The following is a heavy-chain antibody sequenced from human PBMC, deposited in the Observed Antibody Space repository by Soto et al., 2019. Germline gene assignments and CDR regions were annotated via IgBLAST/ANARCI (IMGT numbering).Heavy chain of an antibody. CDR3: ARLEGYCSSTSCYRKFDP. J-gene: IGHJ5*02. V-gene: IGHV5-10-1*01. D-gene: IGHD2-2*01. Sequence: PGESLKISCKGSGYSFTSYWISWVRQMPGKGLEWMGRIDPSDSYTNYSPSFQGHVTISADKSISTAYLQWSSLKASGTAMYYCARLEGYCSSTSCYRKFDPWGQGTLVTVSS. CDR2: IDPSDSYT. CDR1: GYSFTSYW.